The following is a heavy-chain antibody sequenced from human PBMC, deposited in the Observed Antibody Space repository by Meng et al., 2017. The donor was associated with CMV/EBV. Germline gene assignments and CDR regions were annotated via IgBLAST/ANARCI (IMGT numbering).Heavy chain of an antibody. V-gene: IGHV4-38-2*02. Sequence: GSLRLSCTVSGYSISSGYYWGWIRQPPGKGLEWIGSIYHSGSTYYNPSLKSRVTIPVDTSKNQFSLKLSSVTAADTAVYYCARETNPYYDFWSGYSGVDAFDIWGQGTMVTVSS. J-gene: IGHJ3*02. CDR3: ARETNPYYDFWSGYSGVDAFDI. CDR1: GYSISSGYY. D-gene: IGHD3-3*01. CDR2: IYHSGST.